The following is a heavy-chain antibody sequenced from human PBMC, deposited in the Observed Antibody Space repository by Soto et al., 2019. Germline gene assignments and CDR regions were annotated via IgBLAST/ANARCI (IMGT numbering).Heavy chain of an antibody. D-gene: IGHD3-9*01. CDR1: GGSISTTSYY. J-gene: IGHJ4*02. V-gene: IGHV4-39*02. Sequence: SETLSVTCTVSGGSISTTSYYWGWILQPPGKGLEWIGSIYYSGSASYNPSLRSRVTISVDTSRNHFSLRLSSVTAADTAVYHCARLEGLATIPYYFDFWGPGALVTVSS. CDR2: IYYSGSA. CDR3: ARLEGLATIPYYFDF.